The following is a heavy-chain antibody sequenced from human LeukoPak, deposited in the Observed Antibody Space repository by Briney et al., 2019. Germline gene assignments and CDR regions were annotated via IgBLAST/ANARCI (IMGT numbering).Heavy chain of an antibody. V-gene: IGHV3-49*04. CDR1: GFTFGDHA. D-gene: IGHD5-18*01. J-gene: IGHJ6*02. CDR3: TRAPIQLWLHNGIDV. Sequence: PGGSLRLSCTGSGFTFGDHAMSWVRQAPGKGLEWVGFIRSKAYRGTIEYAASVKGRFTISRDDSKSIAYLQMNSLETEDTAIYYCTRAPIQLWLHNGIDVRGQGTTVTVSS. CDR2: IRSKAYRGTI.